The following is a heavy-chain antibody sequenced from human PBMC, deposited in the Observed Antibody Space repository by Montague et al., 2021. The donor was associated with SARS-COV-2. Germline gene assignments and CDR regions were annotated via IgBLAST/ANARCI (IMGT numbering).Heavy chain of an antibody. V-gene: IGHV3-30-3*02. CDR1: GFTFNTYA. CDR3: AKERALRYYYGSGIEF. CDR2: ISYDGTKT. D-gene: IGHD3-10*01. J-gene: IGHJ4*02. Sequence: SLRLSCATSGFTFNTYALHWVRQTPGKGLEWVAVISYDGTKTYYAASVKGRFTISRDTSKNTVYLQMNSLKVEDTALYYSAKERALRYYYGSGIEFWGQGTLVTVSS.